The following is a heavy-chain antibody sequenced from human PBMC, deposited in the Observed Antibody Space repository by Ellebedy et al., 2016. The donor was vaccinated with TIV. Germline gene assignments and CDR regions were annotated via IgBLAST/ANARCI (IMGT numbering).Heavy chain of an antibody. D-gene: IGHD2-15*01. V-gene: IGHV3-7*01. J-gene: IGHJ3*02. CDR1: GFTFSSYW. CDR2: IKQDGSEK. CDR3: ARVVVVAASAFDI. Sequence: PGGSLRLSCAASGFTFSSYWMSWVRQAPGKGLEWVANIKQDGSEKYYVDSVKGRFTISRDNAKNSLYLQMNSLRAEDTAVYYCARVVVVAASAFDIWGQGTMVTVSS.